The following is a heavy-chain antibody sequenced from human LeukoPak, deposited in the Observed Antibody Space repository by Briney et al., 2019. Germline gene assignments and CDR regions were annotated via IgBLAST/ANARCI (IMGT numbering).Heavy chain of an antibody. CDR3: ARVHCSGGGCSS. V-gene: IGHV3-11*01. J-gene: IGHJ4*02. D-gene: IGHD2-15*01. CDR1: GFTFSDFY. CDR2: ISGGGDTI. Sequence: GGSLRLSCAASGFTFSDFYISWIRQAPGKGLEFISYISGGGDTIFYADSVKGRFTISRHNAKNSLYLQMNSLRAEGTAVYYCARVHCSGGGCSSWGQGTMVTVSS.